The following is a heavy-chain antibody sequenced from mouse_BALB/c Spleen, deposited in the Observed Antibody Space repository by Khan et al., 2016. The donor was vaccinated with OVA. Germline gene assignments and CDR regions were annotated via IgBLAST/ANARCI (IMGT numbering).Heavy chain of an antibody. CDR2: INTETGEP. Sequence: QIQLVQSGPELKKPGETVKISCKASGYTFTDYSMHWVKQAPGKGLKWMGWINTETGEPTYADDFKGRFAFSLETSASTAYLQINNLKNEDTTTYFCAGRSHWYFAVWGAGTTVTVSS. V-gene: IGHV9-2-1*01. CDR3: AGRSHWYFAV. CDR1: GYTFTDYS. J-gene: IGHJ1*01.